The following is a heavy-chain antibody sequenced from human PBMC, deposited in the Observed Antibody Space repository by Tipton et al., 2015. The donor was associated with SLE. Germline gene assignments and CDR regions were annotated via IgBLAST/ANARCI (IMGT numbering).Heavy chain of an antibody. D-gene: IGHD2-15*01. V-gene: IGHV4-61*02. J-gene: IGHJ4*02. Sequence: TLSLTCTVSGGSISSGSYYWSWIRQPAGKGLEWIGRIYTSGSTNYNPSLKSRVTISVDTSKNQFSLKLSSVTAADTAVYYCARDRGVVDYWGQGTLVTVSS. CDR3: ARDRGVVDY. CDR1: GGSISSGSYY. CDR2: IYTSGST.